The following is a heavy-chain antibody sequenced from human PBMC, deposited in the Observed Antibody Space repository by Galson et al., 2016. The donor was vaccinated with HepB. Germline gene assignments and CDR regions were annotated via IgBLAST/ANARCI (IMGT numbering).Heavy chain of an antibody. V-gene: IGHV3-73*01. J-gene: IGHJ4*02. CDR2: IRSKANNYAT. D-gene: IGHD3-3*01. CDR1: GFTFSTYW. Sequence: SLRLSCAASGFTFSTYWMHWVRQASGKGLEWVGRIRSKANNYATAYAASVKGRFTISRDDSKNTAYLQMNSLKTEDTAVYYCTSLTIFGVVTNYWGQGTLVTVSS. CDR3: TSLTIFGVVTNY.